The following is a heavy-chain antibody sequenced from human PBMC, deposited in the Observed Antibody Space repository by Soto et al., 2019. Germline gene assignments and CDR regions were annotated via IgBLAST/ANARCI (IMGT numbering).Heavy chain of an antibody. V-gene: IGHV4-59*08. CDR2: IYYSGST. CDR3: ARTYSSSGYYYYYYYMDV. J-gene: IGHJ6*03. CDR1: GGSISSYY. D-gene: IGHD6-13*01. Sequence: SETLSLTCTVSGGSISSYYWSWIRQPPGKGLEWIGYIYYSGSTNYNPSLKSRVTISVDTSKNQFSLKLSSVTAADTAVYYCARTYSSSGYYYYYYYMDVWGKGTTVTVSS.